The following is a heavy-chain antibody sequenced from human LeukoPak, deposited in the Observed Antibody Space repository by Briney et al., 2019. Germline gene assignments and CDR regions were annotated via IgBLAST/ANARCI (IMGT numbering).Heavy chain of an antibody. V-gene: IGHV3-20*03. CDR1: GFTFDDYG. CDR3: ARDYGGSAFDI. J-gene: IGHJ3*02. CDR2: INWNGGST. Sequence: GGSLRLSYAASGFTFDDYGMSWVRQAPGEGLEWVSGINWNGGSTGYADSVKGRFTISRDNAKNSLYLQMNSLRAEDTALYYCARDYGGSAFDIWGQGTMVTVSS. D-gene: IGHD4-23*01.